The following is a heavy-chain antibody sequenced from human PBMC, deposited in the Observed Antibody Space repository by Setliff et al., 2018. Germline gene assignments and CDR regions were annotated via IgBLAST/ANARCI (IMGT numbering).Heavy chain of an antibody. Sequence: ASVKVSCKASGYTFNNYGINWVRQAPGQGLEWMGWISAYAQKFQGRVTMTTDTSTSTAYMELRSLRSDDTAMYYCAIIGPDSSGYYWIFDYWGQGTLVTVSS. CDR2: ISAY. V-gene: IGHV1-18*01. CDR1: GYTFNNYG. D-gene: IGHD3-22*01. J-gene: IGHJ4*02. CDR3: AIIGPDSSGYYWIFDY.